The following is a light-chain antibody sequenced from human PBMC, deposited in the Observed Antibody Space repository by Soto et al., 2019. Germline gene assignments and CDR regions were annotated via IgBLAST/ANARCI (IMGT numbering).Light chain of an antibody. Sequence: QSVLTQPASVSGSPGRSITISRTGTSSDVGGYNYVSWYQHHPGKAPKLMIYDVSNRPSGVSNRFSGSKSGNTASLTISGLQPEDEADYYCCSYTTSNTRQIVFGTGTKVT. J-gene: IGLJ1*01. CDR2: DVS. CDR3: CSYTTSNTRQIV. V-gene: IGLV2-14*03. CDR1: SSDVGGYNY.